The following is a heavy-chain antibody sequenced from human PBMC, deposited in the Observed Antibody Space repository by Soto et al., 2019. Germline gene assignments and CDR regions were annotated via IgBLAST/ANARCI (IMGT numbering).Heavy chain of an antibody. V-gene: IGHV3-21*01. Sequence: PGGSLRLSCAASGSTFSSYTMHWVRQAPGKGLEWVSSISTGSSYIYYADSLKGRFTISRDNAGNSLYLQMNSLRAEDTAVYYCAREMKQLVQEGFLQHWGQGTLVTVSS. CDR3: AREMKQLVQEGFLQH. J-gene: IGHJ1*01. D-gene: IGHD6-13*01. CDR1: GSTFSSYT. CDR2: ISTGSSYI.